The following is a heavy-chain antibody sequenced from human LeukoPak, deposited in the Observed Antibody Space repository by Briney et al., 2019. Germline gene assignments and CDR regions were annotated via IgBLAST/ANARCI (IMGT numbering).Heavy chain of an antibody. J-gene: IGHJ4*02. CDR2: IRYDGGNK. CDR1: GFTFSSYG. V-gene: IGHV3-30*02. CDR3: AKDLYDILTGYLYYFDY. Sequence: PGGSLRLSCAASGFTFSSYGMHWVRQAPGKGLEWVAFIRYDGGNKYYADSVKGRFTISRDNSKNTLYLQMNSLRAEDTAVHYCAKDLYDILTGYLYYFDYWGQGTLVTVSS. D-gene: IGHD3-9*01.